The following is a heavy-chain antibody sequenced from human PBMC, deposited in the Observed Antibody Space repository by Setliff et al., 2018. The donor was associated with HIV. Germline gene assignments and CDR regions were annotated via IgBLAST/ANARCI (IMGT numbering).Heavy chain of an antibody. Sequence: GGSLRLSCTASSSTLRDHYITWIRQAPGKGLEWVSYINVDGSATFYADSVKGRFTISRDNTKNSVDLQMNSLRVEDTAVYYCARVWRSYPDVWGQGTLVTVSS. CDR1: SSTLRDHY. D-gene: IGHD3-3*01. V-gene: IGHV3-11*04. J-gene: IGHJ4*02. CDR2: INVDGSAT. CDR3: ARVWRSYPDV.